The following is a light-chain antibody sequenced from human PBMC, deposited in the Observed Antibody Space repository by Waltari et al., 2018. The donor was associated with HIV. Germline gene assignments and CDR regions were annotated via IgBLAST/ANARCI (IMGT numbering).Light chain of an antibody. V-gene: IGLV2-11*01. CDR3: CSYAGNFFV. CDR2: EVG. Sequence: QSALTQPRSVSGSPGQSVTIPCIGTSSDVGGYDFVSWYQQHPGKAPKLMIYEVGKRPSGVPARFSGSKSGNTASLTISGLQAEDEADYFCCSYAGNFFVFGTGTQVSVL. CDR1: SSDVGGYDF. J-gene: IGLJ1*01.